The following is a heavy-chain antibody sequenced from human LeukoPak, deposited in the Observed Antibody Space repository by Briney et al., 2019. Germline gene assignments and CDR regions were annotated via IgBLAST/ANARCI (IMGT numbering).Heavy chain of an antibody. CDR1: GDTFSRYT. J-gene: IGHJ4*02. CDR2: IIPMLGMS. CDR3: ARETRIAAGGIAQFFDF. V-gene: IGHV1-69*04. Sequence: ASVKVSCKASGDTFSRYTISWVRQVPGQGLEWMGRIIPMLGMSDYAQNFQGRVTITADKSTSTAYMELSSLRYENTADYYCARETRIAAGGIAQFFDFWGQGTLVTVS. D-gene: IGHD6-13*01.